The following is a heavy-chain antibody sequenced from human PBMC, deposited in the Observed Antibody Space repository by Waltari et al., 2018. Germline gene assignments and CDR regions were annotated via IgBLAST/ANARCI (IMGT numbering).Heavy chain of an antibody. V-gene: IGHV4-38-2*02. CDR3: ARERIRVFGMVTYNWFDP. CDR1: GYSISSGYY. D-gene: IGHD3-3*01. J-gene: IGHJ5*02. CDR2: IFQSGST. Sequence: QVQLQESGPGLVKPSATLSLTCAVSGYSISSGYYCGWTRRPPGKGLELIGSIFQSGSTYYNPSLKSRVTISIDTSKNQFSLKLSSVTAADTAVYYCARERIRVFGMVTYNWFDPWGQGTLVTVSS.